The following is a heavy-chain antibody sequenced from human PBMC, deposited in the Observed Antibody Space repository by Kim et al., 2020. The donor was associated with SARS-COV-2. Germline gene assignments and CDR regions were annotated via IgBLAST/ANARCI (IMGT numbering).Heavy chain of an antibody. J-gene: IGHJ4*02. V-gene: IGHV3-64D*09. Sequence: GGSLRLSCSASGFTFSSYAMHWVRQAPGKGLEYVSAISSNGGSTYYADSVKGRFTISRDNSKNTLYLQMSSLRAEDTAVYYCVKDWYQPIAVAGTTPFDYWGQGTLVTVSS. CDR2: ISSNGGST. CDR1: GFTFSSYA. CDR3: VKDWYQPIAVAGTTPFDY. D-gene: IGHD6-19*01.